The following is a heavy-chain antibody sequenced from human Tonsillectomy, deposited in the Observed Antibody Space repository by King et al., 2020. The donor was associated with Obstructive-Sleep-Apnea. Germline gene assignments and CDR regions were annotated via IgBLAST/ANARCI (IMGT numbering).Heavy chain of an antibody. CDR2: IYYSGST. Sequence: VQLQESGPGLVKPSQILSLTCTVSGGSISSGDYYWSWIRQHPGRGLEWIGYIYYSGSTYYNPSLKSRVTISEDTSKNQFSLKLNSVTAADTAVYYCATVGAGGGYYCFDYWGQGTLVTVSS. D-gene: IGHD3-3*01. CDR1: GGSISSGDYY. V-gene: IGHV4-31*03. J-gene: IGHJ4*02. CDR3: ATVGAGGGYYCFDY.